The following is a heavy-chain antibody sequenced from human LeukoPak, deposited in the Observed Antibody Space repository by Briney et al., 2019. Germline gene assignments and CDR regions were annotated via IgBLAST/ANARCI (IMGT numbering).Heavy chain of an antibody. CDR3: AKDIVGAPLGRFDY. D-gene: IGHD1-26*01. J-gene: IGHJ4*02. CDR1: GFTFSSYG. CDR2: ISYDGSNK. V-gene: IGHV3-30*18. Sequence: GGSLRLSCAASGFTFSSYGMHWVRQAPGKGLEWVAVISYDGSNKYYADSVKGRFTISRDNSKNTLYLQMNSLRAEDTALYYCAKDIVGAPLGRFDYWGQGTLVTVSS.